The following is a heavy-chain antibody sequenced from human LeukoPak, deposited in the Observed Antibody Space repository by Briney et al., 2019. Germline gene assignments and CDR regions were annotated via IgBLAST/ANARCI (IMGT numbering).Heavy chain of an antibody. CDR1: GGSISSSNW. J-gene: IGHJ4*02. D-gene: IGHD3-22*01. Sequence: SETLSLTCAVSGGSISSSNWWSWVRQPPGKGLEWIGEIYHSGSTNYNPSLKSRVTISVDTSKNQFPLKLSSVTAADTAVYYCARRGYYYDSSGPFDYWGQGTLVTVSS. CDR2: IYHSGST. V-gene: IGHV4-4*02. CDR3: ARRGYYYDSSGPFDY.